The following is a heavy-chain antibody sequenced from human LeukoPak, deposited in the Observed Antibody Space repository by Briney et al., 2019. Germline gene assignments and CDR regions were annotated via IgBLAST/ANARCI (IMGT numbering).Heavy chain of an antibody. CDR1: GGSISSYY. J-gene: IGHJ3*02. D-gene: IGHD3-22*01. CDR3: ARGFTMIVVPNGFDI. V-gene: IGHV4-59*01. Sequence: PSETLSLTCTVSGGSISSYYWSWIRQPPGKGLEWIGYIYYSGSTNYNPSLKSRVTISVDTSKNQFSLKLSSVTAADTAVYYCARGFTMIVVPNGFDIWGQGTMVTVSS. CDR2: IYYSGST.